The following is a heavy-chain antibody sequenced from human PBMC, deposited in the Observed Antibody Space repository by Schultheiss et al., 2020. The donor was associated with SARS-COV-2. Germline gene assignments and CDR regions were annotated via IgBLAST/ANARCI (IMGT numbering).Heavy chain of an antibody. CDR1: GGSFSDYC. J-gene: IGHJ4*02. V-gene: IGHV4-34*01. D-gene: IGHD4-17*01. CDR3: ARETTVTTFPPQHYFDY. CDR2: ISQTGST. Sequence: SQTLSLTCAVSGGSFSDYCWSWIRQPPGKGLEWIGEISQTGSTNYSPSLESRVTISVDTSKNQFSLKLSSVTAADTAVYYCARETTVTTFPPQHYFDYWGQGTLVTVSS.